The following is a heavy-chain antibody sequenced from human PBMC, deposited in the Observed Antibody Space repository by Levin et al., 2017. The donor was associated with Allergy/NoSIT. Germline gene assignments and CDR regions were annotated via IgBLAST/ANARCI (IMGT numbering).Heavy chain of an antibody. CDR1: GFTFDDYC. Sequence: GASVKVSCAASGFTFDDYCMHWVRQAPGKGLEWVSLISWDGGSTFYADFVKGRFTISRDNSKNFLYLQMNSLRTEDTALYYCATAYVASTFQDYGLDAWGQGTTVTVSS. J-gene: IGHJ6*02. V-gene: IGHV3-43*01. CDR3: ATAYVASTFQDYGLDA. D-gene: IGHD3-16*01. CDR2: ISWDGGST.